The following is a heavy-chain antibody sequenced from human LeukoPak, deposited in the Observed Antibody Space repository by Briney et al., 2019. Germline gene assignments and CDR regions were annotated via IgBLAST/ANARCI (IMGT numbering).Heavy chain of an antibody. CDR2: ISWNSGSI. V-gene: IGHV3-9*01. CDR3: AKERDYRVSTSCDY. J-gene: IGHJ4*02. CDR1: RFTFDDYA. D-gene: IGHD3-10*01. Sequence: GGSLRLSCAASRFTFDDYAIHWVRQAPGRGLEWVSGISWNSGSIGYADSVKGRFTISRDNSKNTLYLQMTSLRGEDTALYYCAKERDYRVSTSCDYWGQGTQVTVSS.